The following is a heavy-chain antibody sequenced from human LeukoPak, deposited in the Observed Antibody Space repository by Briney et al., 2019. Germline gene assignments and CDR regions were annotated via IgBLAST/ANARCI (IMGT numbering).Heavy chain of an antibody. CDR3: ARRGEAMDPFDY. J-gene: IGHJ4*02. Sequence: GESLKISCNGPGYSFTSYWIGWVRQMPGKGLEWMGIIYPGDSDTRYSPSFQGQVTISADKSINTAYLQWSSLKASDTAIYYCARRGEAMDPFDYWGQGTLVTVSS. D-gene: IGHD5-18*01. CDR2: IYPGDSDT. CDR1: GYSFTSYW. V-gene: IGHV5-51*01.